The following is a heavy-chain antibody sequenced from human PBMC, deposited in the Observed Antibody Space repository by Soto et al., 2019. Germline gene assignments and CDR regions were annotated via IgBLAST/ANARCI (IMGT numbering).Heavy chain of an antibody. Sequence: SETLSLTCDVSGDSISSSNWWSWVRQPPGRGLEWIGEIYKSGSTYSNPSLKSRVTISVDTSNNQLSLKLRSVTAADTAVYYCARHDGFSSGWIFDYWGHGTLVTVSS. J-gene: IGHJ4*01. CDR1: GDSISSSNW. V-gene: IGHV4-4*02. CDR2: IYKSGST. D-gene: IGHD6-19*01. CDR3: ARHDGFSSGWIFDY.